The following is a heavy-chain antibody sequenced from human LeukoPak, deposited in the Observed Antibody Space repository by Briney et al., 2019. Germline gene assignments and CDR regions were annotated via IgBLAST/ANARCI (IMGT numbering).Heavy chain of an antibody. V-gene: IGHV3-21*01. Sequence: PGGSLRLSCAASGFTFSSYGMNWVRQAPGKGLEWVSSISSSSSYIYYADSVKGRFPISRDNAKNSLYLQMNSLRAEDTAVYYCARDTRGYSSGGAFDYWGQGTLDTVSS. CDR2: ISSSSSYI. J-gene: IGHJ4*02. D-gene: IGHD6-19*01. CDR1: GFTFSSYG. CDR3: ARDTRGYSSGGAFDY.